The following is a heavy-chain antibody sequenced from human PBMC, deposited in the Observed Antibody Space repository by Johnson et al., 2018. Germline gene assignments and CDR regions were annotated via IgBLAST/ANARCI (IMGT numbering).Heavy chain of an antibody. CDR1: GFTFSTYA. CDR3: AKVLLCCSGCSCIVNSYYMDV. CDR2: ISYDGSNK. J-gene: IGHJ6*03. V-gene: IGHV3-30*18. D-gene: IGHD2-15*01. Sequence: QVQLVQSGGGVVQPGRSLRLSCAASGFTFSTYAMYWVRQAPGKGLEWVAVISYDGSNKYYADSVKGRFTISRDNSKNTLYLQMNSLCAEDTAVYYCAKVLLCCSGCSCIVNSYYMDVWGKGTTVTVSS.